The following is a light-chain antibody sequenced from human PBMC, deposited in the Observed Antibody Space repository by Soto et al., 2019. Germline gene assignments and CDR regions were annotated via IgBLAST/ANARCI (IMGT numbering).Light chain of an antibody. Sequence: DIQMTQSPWTPFSPFGDSVTTTCRASQGISSYLVWYQQKAGKAPKSLIYAASTLQTGVPSRFSGSGSGTDFTLTISSLQPEDFATYYCQQSYSTPWTFGQGTKVDI. CDR1: QGISSY. V-gene: IGKV1-39*01. CDR2: AAS. J-gene: IGKJ1*01. CDR3: QQSYSTPWT.